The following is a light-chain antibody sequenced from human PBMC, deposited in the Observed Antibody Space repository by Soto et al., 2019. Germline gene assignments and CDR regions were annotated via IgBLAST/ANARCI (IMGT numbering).Light chain of an antibody. V-gene: IGKV4-1*01. Sequence: DIVLTQSPDSLAVSLGERATINCKSSQSVLSSSNNKNYLTWYQQKLGQPPRLLIYWASTRESGVPDRFSGSGSGADFTLTINSLQAEDVAVYYCQQYYSTPWTFGHGTKVEIK. CDR2: WAS. J-gene: IGKJ1*01. CDR1: QSVLSSSNNKNY. CDR3: QQYYSTPWT.